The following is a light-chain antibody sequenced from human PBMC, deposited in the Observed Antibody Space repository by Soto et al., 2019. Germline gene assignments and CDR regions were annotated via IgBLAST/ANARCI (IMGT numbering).Light chain of an antibody. V-gene: IGKV1-6*01. Sequence: IQMTQSPSTVSASVGDRVTITCGASEGISSYLDWYQKNKGKAPKPLIYAASTLQSGVPSRLRGSGYGTDFTLTISSMQPEDFATYYCLQDYNYPLTFGGGTKVDIK. CDR1: EGISSY. CDR3: LQDYNYPLT. CDR2: AAS. J-gene: IGKJ4*01.